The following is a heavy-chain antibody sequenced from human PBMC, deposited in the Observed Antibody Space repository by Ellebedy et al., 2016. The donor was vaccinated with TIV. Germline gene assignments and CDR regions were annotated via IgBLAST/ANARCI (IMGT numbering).Heavy chain of an antibody. CDR2: IIPKSGGT. CDR3: ARVSNLRTGSDVENNWFDP. D-gene: IGHD3/OR15-3a*01. Sequence: AASVKVSCKASGYSFTDHFIHWVRQAPGQGLEWMGWIIPKSGGTNYAQKFQGRVMMTSDTSINTVHMEMRRLRSDDTAVYYCARVSNLRTGSDVENNWFDPWGQGTLVTVSS. J-gene: IGHJ5*02. V-gene: IGHV1-2*02. CDR1: GYSFTDHF.